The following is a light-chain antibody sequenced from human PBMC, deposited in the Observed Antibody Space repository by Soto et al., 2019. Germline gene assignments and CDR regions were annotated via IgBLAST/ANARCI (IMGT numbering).Light chain of an antibody. V-gene: IGKV3-11*01. CDR2: DPP. Sequence: EILLTQSPATLSLSPGERATLSCRASQSVSSNLAWYQQKPGQAPRLLIYDPPNRATVVPARFSGSGSGTDYSLTISSLEPEDFADYYYQQRYNWPPITYGQGTRLQIK. CDR3: QQRYNWPPIT. CDR1: QSVSSN. J-gene: IGKJ5*01.